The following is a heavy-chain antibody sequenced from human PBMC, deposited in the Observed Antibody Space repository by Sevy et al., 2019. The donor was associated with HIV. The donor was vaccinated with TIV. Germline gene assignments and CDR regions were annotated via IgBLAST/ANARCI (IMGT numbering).Heavy chain of an antibody. CDR2: IYTSGST. CDR3: ARDKYCTNGGCYSTEYYYGMDV. CDR1: GGSISSYY. V-gene: IGHV4-4*07. Sequence: SETLSLTCTVSGGSISSYYWSWIRQPAGKGLEWTGRIYTSGSTNYNPSLKSRVTMSVDTSKNQFSLKLSSVTAADTAVYYCARDKYCTNGGCYSTEYYYGMDVWGQGTTVTVSS. D-gene: IGHD2-8*01. J-gene: IGHJ6*02.